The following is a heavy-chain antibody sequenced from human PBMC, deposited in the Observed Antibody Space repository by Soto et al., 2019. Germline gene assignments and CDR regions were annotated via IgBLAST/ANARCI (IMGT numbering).Heavy chain of an antibody. CDR2: INPKFGDT. D-gene: IGHD3-10*01. V-gene: IGHV1-2*02. CDR1: GYTFTAYY. CDR3: ARNMDYYYGPGSGNGHGV. J-gene: IGHJ6*02. Sequence: QVQLVQSGAEVKEPGDSVRVSCEASGYTFTAYYIHWVRQAPGQGLEWMGWINPKFGDTTYAQDFQGRLTLTRDMSISTVYMDLSRLTSDDTAISYCARNMDYYYGPGSGNGHGVWGQGTTVTVFS.